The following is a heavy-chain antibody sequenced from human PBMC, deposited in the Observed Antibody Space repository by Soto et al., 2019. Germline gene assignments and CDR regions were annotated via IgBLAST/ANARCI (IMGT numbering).Heavy chain of an antibody. CDR1: GGTFSGYA. Sequence: QAQLVPSGAEVKKPGSSVKVSCKASGGTFSGYAISWVRQAPGQGLEWMGGIIPLFGTVNYTQKFQGRVTFTADKSTNTAYMELNSLRSEDTAVYYCARGAYYGDYVLFWFDPWGQGTLVTVSS. J-gene: IGHJ5*02. CDR3: ARGAYYGDYVLFWFDP. V-gene: IGHV1-69*06. D-gene: IGHD4-17*01. CDR2: IIPLFGTV.